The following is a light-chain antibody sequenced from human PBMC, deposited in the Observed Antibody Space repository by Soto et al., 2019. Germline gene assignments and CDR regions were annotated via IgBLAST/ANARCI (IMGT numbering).Light chain of an antibody. CDR1: QNVARSN. CDR2: GAS. Sequence: EIVLTQSPDTLSLSLGERATLSCRATQNVARSNLAWYQHRPGQAPRLLISGASTRAADTPDRFSGSGSGAQFTLTISRLEPEDFAVYYCHQYGSSPPYSFGQGTRLEI. CDR3: HQYGSSPPYS. V-gene: IGKV3-20*01. J-gene: IGKJ2*03.